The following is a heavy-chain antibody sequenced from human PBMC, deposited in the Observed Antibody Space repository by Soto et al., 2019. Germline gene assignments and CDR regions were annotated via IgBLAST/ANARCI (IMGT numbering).Heavy chain of an antibody. J-gene: IGHJ1*01. D-gene: IGHD6-13*01. CDR3: ARHSGVAEDGTD. V-gene: IGHV5-51*01. Sequence: PGESLKISLKGSGYSFTTNWIGWVRQLPGKGLEWMAVIYPGDSDTRYSPSFQGQVAISADKSINTAYLQWSRLKASDTAMYYCARHSGVAEDGTDWGQGTLVTVSS. CDR2: IYPGDSDT. CDR1: GYSFTTNW.